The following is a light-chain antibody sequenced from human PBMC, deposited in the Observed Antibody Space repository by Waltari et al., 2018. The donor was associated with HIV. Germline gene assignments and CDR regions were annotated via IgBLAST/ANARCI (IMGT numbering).Light chain of an antibody. CDR2: AAS. J-gene: IGKJ2*01. CDR3: QQRSNWPKT. V-gene: IGKV3-11*01. CDR1: QSVSSY. Sequence: EIVLTQSPATLSLSPGESANLSCRASQSVSSYLAWYQQKPGQAPRLLIYAASNRATGIPARFSGSGSGTDFTLTISSLEPEDFAVYYCQQRSNWPKTVGQGTKLEIK.